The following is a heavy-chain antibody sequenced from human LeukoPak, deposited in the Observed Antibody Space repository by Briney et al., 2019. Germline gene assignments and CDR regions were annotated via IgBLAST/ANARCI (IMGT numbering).Heavy chain of an antibody. J-gene: IGHJ6*02. Sequence: ASVKVSCKVSGYTLTELSMHWVRQAPGKGLEWMGGFDPEDGETIYAQKFQGRVTMTEDTSTDTAYMELSSLRSEDTAVYYCATDVSKADSGKDSDYYYYYGMDVWGQGTTVTVSS. CDR1: GYTLTELS. CDR2: FDPEDGET. D-gene: IGHD3-10*01. V-gene: IGHV1-24*01. CDR3: ATDVSKADSGKDSDYYYYYGMDV.